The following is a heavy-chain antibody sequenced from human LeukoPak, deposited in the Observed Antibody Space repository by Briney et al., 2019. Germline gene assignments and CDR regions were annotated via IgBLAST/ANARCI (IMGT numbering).Heavy chain of an antibody. Sequence: SETLSLTCTVSGGSISSYYWSWIRQPAGKGLEWIGRVYSSGSTNYNPSLKSRVTMSVDTSKNQFSLKLTSVTAADTAVYYCARGSSGYYRFDYWGQGTLVTVSS. D-gene: IGHD3-22*01. CDR1: GGSISSYY. V-gene: IGHV4-4*07. CDR3: ARGSSGYYRFDY. J-gene: IGHJ4*02. CDR2: VYSSGST.